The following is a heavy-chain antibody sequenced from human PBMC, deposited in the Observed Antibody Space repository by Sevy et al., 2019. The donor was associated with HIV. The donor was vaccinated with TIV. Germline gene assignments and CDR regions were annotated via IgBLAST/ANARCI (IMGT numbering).Heavy chain of an antibody. CDR1: GGSITNDN. CDR3: ARQVKSRKIFGVVAPYGMDV. Sequence: SETLSLTCTVSGGSITNDNWIWVRQPPNKGLEWVGYISYTGSTSYNPSLKSRVTISVDTSKNELSLKLTSVTDVDTAMYYCARQVKSRKIFGVVAPYGMDVWGQGTTVTVSS. J-gene: IGHJ6*02. V-gene: IGHV4-59*01. D-gene: IGHD3-3*01. CDR2: ISYTGST.